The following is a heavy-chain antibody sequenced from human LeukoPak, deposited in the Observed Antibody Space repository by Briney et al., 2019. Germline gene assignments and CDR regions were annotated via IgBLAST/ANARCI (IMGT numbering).Heavy chain of an antibody. Sequence: KPGGSLRLSCAASGFTFSSYSMNWVRQAPGKGLEWVSSISSSSSYIYYADSVKGRFTISRDNAKNSLYLQMNSLRAEDTAVYYCARDLGIVVVPAAFDIWGQGTMVTVSS. V-gene: IGHV3-21*01. J-gene: IGHJ3*02. CDR2: ISSSSSYI. CDR1: GFTFSSYS. D-gene: IGHD2-2*01. CDR3: ARDLGIVVVPAAFDI.